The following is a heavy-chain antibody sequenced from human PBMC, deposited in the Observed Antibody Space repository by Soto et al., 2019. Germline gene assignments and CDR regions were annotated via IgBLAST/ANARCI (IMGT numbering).Heavy chain of an antibody. CDR1: DGSISSAGYY. CDR2: IYYSGST. J-gene: IGHJ6*02. Sequence: PSQTRSLTCTVSDGSISSAGYYWNWIRQHTGKGLEWIGYIYYSGSTYYNPSLKSRLTISVDTSKNQFSLKLTSVTAVDPALYYCPRDNGWPRSGGGMDVWGQGTTVTVSS. D-gene: IGHD2-8*01. V-gene: IGHV4-31*03. CDR3: PRDNGWPRSGGGMDV.